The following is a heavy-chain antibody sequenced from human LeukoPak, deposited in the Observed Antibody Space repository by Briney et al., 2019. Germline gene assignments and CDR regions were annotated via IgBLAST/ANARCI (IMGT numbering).Heavy chain of an antibody. CDR3: AKDGRWLKVGYSYHGVDV. J-gene: IGHJ6*02. V-gene: IGHV3-43*02. D-gene: IGHD5-24*01. CDR2: ISGDGGTT. CDR1: GFTFDDYA. Sequence: PGGSLRLSCAASGFTFDDYAMHWVRQVPGKGLGWVSFISGDGGTTYYADSVKGRFTISRDNSKNYLYLQMNSLGTEDSALYYCAKDGRWLKVGYSYHGVDVWGQGTTVTVSS.